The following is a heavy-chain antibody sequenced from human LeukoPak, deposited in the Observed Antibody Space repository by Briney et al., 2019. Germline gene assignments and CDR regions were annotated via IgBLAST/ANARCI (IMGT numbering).Heavy chain of an antibody. CDR3: ARVADGDYFFDY. V-gene: IGHV4-59*01. J-gene: IGHJ4*02. Sequence: SETLSLTCTVSGGSISSYYWSWIRQPPGKGLEWIGYIYYSGSTNYNPSLKSRVIISVDTSKNQFSLKLSSVTAADTAVYYCARVADGDYFFDYWGQGTLVTVSS. CDR1: GGSISSYY. D-gene: IGHD4-17*01. CDR2: IYYSGST.